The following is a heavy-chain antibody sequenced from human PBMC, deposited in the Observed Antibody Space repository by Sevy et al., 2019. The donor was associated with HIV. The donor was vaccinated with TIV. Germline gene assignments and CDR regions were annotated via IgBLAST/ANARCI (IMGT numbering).Heavy chain of an antibody. CDR2: FDPEDGET. J-gene: IGHJ6*02. D-gene: IGHD3-3*01. V-gene: IGHV1-24*01. CDR3: ATLDFWSDYPLYGMDV. Sequence: ASVKVSCMVSGYTLSKLSMHWVRQAPGKGPEWMGGFDPEDGETIYAQKFQGRVTMTEDTSTDTACMELSSLRSEDTAVYYCATLDFWSDYPLYGMDVWGQGTTVTVSS. CDR1: GYTLSKLS.